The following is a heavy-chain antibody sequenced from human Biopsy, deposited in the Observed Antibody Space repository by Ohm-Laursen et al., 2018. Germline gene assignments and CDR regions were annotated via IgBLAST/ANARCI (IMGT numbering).Heavy chain of an antibody. Sequence: ASVKVSCKSSGYSFASYYMHWVRQAPGQGLEWMGMINPSGSTTSYPQVFQGRVTMTRDTSKSTVYMELSSLRSADTAVYFCARNTGWYGDLYYFDYWGQGTLVTVSS. CDR2: INPSGSTT. CDR1: GYSFASYY. D-gene: IGHD6-19*01. J-gene: IGHJ4*02. CDR3: ARNTGWYGDLYYFDY. V-gene: IGHV1-46*01.